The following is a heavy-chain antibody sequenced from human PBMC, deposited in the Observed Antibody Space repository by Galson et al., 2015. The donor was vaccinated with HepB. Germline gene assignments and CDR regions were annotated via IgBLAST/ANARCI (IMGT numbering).Heavy chain of an antibody. Sequence: QSGAEVKKPGESLRISCQGSGYNFTTYWISWVRQMPGKGLEWMGRVDPGDSYSTYSPSSRGHVTISVDKSISTAYLQWRSLKASDTATYYCATGNTIVVGGRVEYWGQGSLVTVSS. CDR2: VDPGDSYS. CDR3: ATGNTIVVGGRVEY. CDR1: GYNFTTYW. J-gene: IGHJ4*02. D-gene: IGHD2-15*01. V-gene: IGHV5-10-1*01.